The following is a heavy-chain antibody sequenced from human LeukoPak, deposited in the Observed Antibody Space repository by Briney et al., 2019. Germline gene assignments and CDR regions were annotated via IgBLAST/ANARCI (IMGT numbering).Heavy chain of an antibody. CDR2: INHSGST. CDR1: GGSFSGYY. D-gene: IGHD3-22*01. CDR3: ARPGRWGYNYYDSSGHGYFDY. Sequence: SETLSLTCAVYGGSFSGYYWSWIRQPPGKGLEWIGEINHSGSTNYNPSLKSRVTISVDTSKNQFSLKLSSVTAAGTAVYYCARPGRWGYNYYDSSGHGYFDYWGQGTLVTVSS. J-gene: IGHJ4*02. V-gene: IGHV4-34*01.